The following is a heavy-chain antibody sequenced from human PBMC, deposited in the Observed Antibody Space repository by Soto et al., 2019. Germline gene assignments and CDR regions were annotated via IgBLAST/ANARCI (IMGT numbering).Heavy chain of an antibody. D-gene: IGHD3-3*01. CDR1: GGSISSYY. CDR3: ARPGYDFWSGYYYYYYYMDV. J-gene: IGHJ6*03. CDR2: IYYSGST. Sequence: SETLSLTCTVSGGSISSYYWSWIRQPPGKGLEWIGYIYYSGSTNYNPSLKSRVTISVDTSKNQFSLKLSSVTAADTAVYYCARPGYDFWSGYYYYYYYMDVWGKGTTVTVSS. V-gene: IGHV4-59*08.